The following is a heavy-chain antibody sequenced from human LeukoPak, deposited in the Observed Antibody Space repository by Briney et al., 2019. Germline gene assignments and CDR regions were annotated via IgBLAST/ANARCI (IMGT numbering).Heavy chain of an antibody. V-gene: IGHV4-34*01. CDR3: AKYDFHDYYMDV. CDR2: INHSGST. D-gene: IGHD3/OR15-3a*01. Sequence: PSETLSLTCAVYGGSFSGYYWSWIRQPPGKGLEWIGEINHSGSTNYNPSLKSRVTISVDTSKNQFSLKLSSVTAADTAVYYCAKYDFHDYYMDVWGKGTTVTISS. CDR1: GGSFSGYY. J-gene: IGHJ6*03.